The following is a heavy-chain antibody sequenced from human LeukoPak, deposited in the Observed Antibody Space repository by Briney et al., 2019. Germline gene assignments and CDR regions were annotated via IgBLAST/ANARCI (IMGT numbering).Heavy chain of an antibody. Sequence: ASVKVSCKASGYTFTGYYMHWVRQAPGQGLEWMGWIKPNSGDTKYAQKFQGRVTMTRDTSISTAYMELSRLRSDDTAVYYCARVDGGCSGGSCPSGNWFDPWGQGTLVTVSS. CDR3: ARVDGGCSGGSCPSGNWFDP. D-gene: IGHD2-15*01. CDR1: GYTFTGYY. CDR2: IKPNSGDT. J-gene: IGHJ5*02. V-gene: IGHV1-2*02.